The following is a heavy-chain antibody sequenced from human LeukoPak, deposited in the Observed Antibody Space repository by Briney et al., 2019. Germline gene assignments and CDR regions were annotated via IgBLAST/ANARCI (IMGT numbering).Heavy chain of an antibody. Sequence: GGSLRLSCVVSGFALSSSWMTWVRQVPGEGLEWVANINQDGSEKHYVDSVRGRFTISRDNARDSLYLQMNSLGDTAVYYCAREPGLGYAFDIWGQGTKVTVSS. V-gene: IGHV3-7*01. D-gene: IGHD1-1*01. CDR2: INQDGSEK. CDR3: AREPGLGYAFDI. CDR1: GFALSSSW. J-gene: IGHJ3*02.